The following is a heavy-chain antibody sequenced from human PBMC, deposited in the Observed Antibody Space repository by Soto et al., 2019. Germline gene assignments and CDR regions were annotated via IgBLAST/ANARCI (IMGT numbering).Heavy chain of an antibody. D-gene: IGHD3-22*01. V-gene: IGHV4-31*03. Sequence: QVQLQESGPRLVKASETLSLTCTVSGGSIGSGGYYWDWIRQHPGKGPEWIGYIHYSGNTYYNPSLKSRLTISLDTSKNQFSLHLSSVTAADTAVYYCATNHDDISGRTPLLFDSCGQGTLVTVSS. J-gene: IGHJ4*02. CDR3: ATNHDDISGRTPLLFDS. CDR1: GGSIGSGGYY. CDR2: IHYSGNT.